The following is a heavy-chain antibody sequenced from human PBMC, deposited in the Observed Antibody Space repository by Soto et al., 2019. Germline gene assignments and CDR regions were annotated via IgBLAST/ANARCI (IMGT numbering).Heavy chain of an antibody. CDR2: ISYDGSNK. CDR1: GFTFSSYA. D-gene: IGHD6-13*01. Sequence: QVQLVESGGGVVQPGRSLRLSCAASGFTFSSYAMHWVRQAPGKGLEWVAVISYDGSNKYYADSVKGRFTISRDNSKNTLYLQMNSLRAEDTAVYYCARVSIIAAAGTDAFDIRGQGTMVTVSS. J-gene: IGHJ3*02. CDR3: ARVSIIAAAGTDAFDI. V-gene: IGHV3-30-3*01.